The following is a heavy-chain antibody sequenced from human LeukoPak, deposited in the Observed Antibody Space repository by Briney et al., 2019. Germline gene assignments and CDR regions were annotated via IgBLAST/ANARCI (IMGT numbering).Heavy chain of an antibody. Sequence: ASVKVSCKASGYTFTSYDINWVRQATGQGLEWMGWMNPNSGNTGYAQKFQGRVTMTRNTSISTAYMELSSLRSEDTAVYYCARASPNYYGSGSYYYYFDYWGQGTPVTVSS. V-gene: IGHV1-8*01. CDR1: GYTFTSYD. CDR3: ARASPNYYGSGSYYYYFDY. J-gene: IGHJ4*02. CDR2: MNPNSGNT. D-gene: IGHD3-10*01.